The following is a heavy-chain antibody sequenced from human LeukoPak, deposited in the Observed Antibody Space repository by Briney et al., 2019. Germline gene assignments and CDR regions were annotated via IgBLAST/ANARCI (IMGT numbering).Heavy chain of an antibody. J-gene: IGHJ4*02. V-gene: IGHV1-69*04. D-gene: IGHD3-22*01. CDR2: IIPNLGTT. CDR1: GGTSNSHA. Sequence: GSSVKVSCKASGGTSNSHAISWVRQAPGQDLEWMGRIIPNLGTTNRAQNFQDRVTLTADKSTNTAYMELTSLTSDDTAVYYCATTNDGGGYQWGDFFDFWGQGTLVTVSS. CDR3: ATTNDGGGYQWGDFFDF.